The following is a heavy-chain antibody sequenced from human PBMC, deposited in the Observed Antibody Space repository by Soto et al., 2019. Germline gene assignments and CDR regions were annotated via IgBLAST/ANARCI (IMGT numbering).Heavy chain of an antibody. Sequence: EVQLVQSGAEVKKPGESLKISCKGSGYSFTSYWIGWVRQMPGKGLEWMGIIYPGDSDTRYSPSFQGQVTISADKSISTAYLQWSSLKASDTAMYYCARRVGYCSGGSCYFPSAFDIWGQGTMVTVSS. D-gene: IGHD2-15*01. CDR3: ARRVGYCSGGSCYFPSAFDI. J-gene: IGHJ3*02. V-gene: IGHV5-51*01. CDR2: IYPGDSDT. CDR1: GYSFTSYW.